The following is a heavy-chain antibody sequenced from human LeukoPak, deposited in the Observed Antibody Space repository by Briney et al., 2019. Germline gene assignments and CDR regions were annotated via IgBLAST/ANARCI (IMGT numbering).Heavy chain of an antibody. J-gene: IGHJ4*02. D-gene: IGHD3-10*01. CDR3: ARVGMYYYGPGTWYYFDY. CDR2: IYYSGST. CDR1: GGSISSYY. Sequence: SETLSLTCTVSGGSISSYYWSWIRQPPGKGLEWIGYIYYSGSTNYNPSLKSRVTISVDTSKNQFSLKLSSVTAADTAVYYCARVGMYYYGPGTWYYFDYWGQGTLVTVSS. V-gene: IGHV4-59*01.